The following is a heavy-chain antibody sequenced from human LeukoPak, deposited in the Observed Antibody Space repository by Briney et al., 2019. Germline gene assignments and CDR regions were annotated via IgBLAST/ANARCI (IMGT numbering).Heavy chain of an antibody. D-gene: IGHD1-20*01. CDR2: IYTSGST. J-gene: IGHJ4*02. Sequence: SETLSLTCTVSGGSISSYYWSWIRQPPGKGLEWIGYIYTSGSTNYNPSLKSRVAISVDTSKNQFSLKLSSVTAADTAVYYCARIADNWNPVDYWGQGTLVTVSS. CDR3: ARIADNWNPVDY. V-gene: IGHV4-4*09. CDR1: GGSISSYY.